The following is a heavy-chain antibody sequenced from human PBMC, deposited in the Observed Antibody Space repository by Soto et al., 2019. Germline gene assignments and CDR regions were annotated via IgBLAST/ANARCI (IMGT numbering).Heavy chain of an antibody. CDR2: VSGSGVGK. V-gene: IGHV3-23*01. CDR1: GFIFRNYA. D-gene: IGHD3-22*01. Sequence: GGSLRLSCEGSGFIFRNYAMSWVRQSPGKGLEWVSSVSGSGVGKYYADSVQGRFTISRDNSANTLFLQLNSLRDEDTALYYCARDVDTVGLSDGSGYFDLWGQGALVTVSS. J-gene: IGHJ4*02. CDR3: ARDVDTVGLSDGSGYFDL.